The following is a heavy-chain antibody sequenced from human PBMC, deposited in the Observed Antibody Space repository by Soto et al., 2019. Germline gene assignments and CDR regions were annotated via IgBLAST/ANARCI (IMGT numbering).Heavy chain of an antibody. Sequence: PGGSLGLSCAASGFTFSSYWMHWVRQAPGKGLVWVSRINSDGSSTSYADSVKGRFTISRDNAKNTLYLQMNSLRAEDTAVYYWERGGFEGCYKRGWLQNVIEYYVMAVWGKGTTVTVSS. CDR3: ERGGFEGCYKRGWLQNVIEYYVMAV. V-gene: IGHV3-74*01. CDR2: INSDGSST. CDR1: GFTFSSYW. D-gene: IGHD3-16*02. J-gene: IGHJ6*04.